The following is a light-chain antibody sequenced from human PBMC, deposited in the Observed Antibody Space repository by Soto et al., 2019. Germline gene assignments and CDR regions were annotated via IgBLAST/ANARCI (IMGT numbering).Light chain of an antibody. CDR2: GVS. V-gene: IGKV3-15*01. Sequence: EIVMTQSPATLSVSPGERATLSCRASQSVSSNLAWYQQKPGQAPRLLIYGVSTRATGIPARFSGSGSGTEFTLTISNLQSEDFAVYYCQHYNNWPFTFGQGTKVDIK. CDR1: QSVSSN. J-gene: IGKJ2*01. CDR3: QHYNNWPFT.